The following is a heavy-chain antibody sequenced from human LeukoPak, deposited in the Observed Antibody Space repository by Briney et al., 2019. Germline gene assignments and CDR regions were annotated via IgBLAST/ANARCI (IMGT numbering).Heavy chain of an antibody. V-gene: IGHV4-59*08. CDR1: GGSISSYY. Sequence: PSETLSLTCTVSGGSISSYYWSWIRQPPGKGLEWIGYIYYSGSTNYNPSLKSRVTISVDTSKNQFSLKLSSVTAADTAVYYCARLGPIGLVRYGSGGNWFDPWGQGTLVTVSS. D-gene: IGHD3-10*01. CDR2: IYYSGST. CDR3: ARLGPIGLVRYGSGGNWFDP. J-gene: IGHJ5*02.